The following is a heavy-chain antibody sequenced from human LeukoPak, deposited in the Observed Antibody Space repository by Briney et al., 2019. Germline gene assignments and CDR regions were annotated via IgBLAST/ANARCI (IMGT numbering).Heavy chain of an antibody. Sequence: ASVKVSCKASGYTFTGYYMHWVRQAPGQGLEWMGWINPNSGGTNYAQKFQGRVTMTRDTSISTAYMELSRLRSGDTAVYYCARSPMQRLDCLNWFDPWGQGTLVTVSS. CDR1: GYTFTGYY. CDR2: INPNSGGT. J-gene: IGHJ5*02. D-gene: IGHD6-25*01. CDR3: ARSPMQRLDCLNWFDP. V-gene: IGHV1-2*02.